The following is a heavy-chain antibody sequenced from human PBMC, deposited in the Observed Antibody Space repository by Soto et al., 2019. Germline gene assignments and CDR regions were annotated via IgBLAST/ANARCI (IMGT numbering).Heavy chain of an antibody. CDR1: GVSISSGSYY. CDR2: MSYSGIT. D-gene: IGHD1-7*01. CDR3: ATMGTPATGLYYFDN. Sequence: QVQLQESGPGLVKPSQTLSLTCTVSGVSISSGSYYWSWIRQPPGKGLEWIGFMSYSGITSYNASLQSRITMSVNTSKSQFSLSLSVVTAADTAVYYCATMGTPATGLYYFDNWGQGTLVTVSS. J-gene: IGHJ4*02. V-gene: IGHV4-30-4*01.